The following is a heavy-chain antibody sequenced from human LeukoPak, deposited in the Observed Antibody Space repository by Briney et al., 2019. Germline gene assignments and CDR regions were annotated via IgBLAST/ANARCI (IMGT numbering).Heavy chain of an antibody. D-gene: IGHD2-21*02. CDR2: ISAYNGNN. CDR3: ARDLTADSLFDY. CDR1: GYTFTSYG. J-gene: IGHJ4*02. Sequence: ASVKVSCKASGYTFTSYGISWVRQAPGQGLEWMGWISAYNGNNNYAQKLQGRVTMTTDTSTSTAYMELTSLRSDDTAVYYCARDLTADSLFDYWGQGTLVTVSP. V-gene: IGHV1-18*01.